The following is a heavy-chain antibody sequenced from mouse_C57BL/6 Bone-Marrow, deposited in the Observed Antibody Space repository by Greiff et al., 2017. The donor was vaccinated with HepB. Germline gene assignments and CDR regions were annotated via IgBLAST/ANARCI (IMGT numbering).Heavy chain of an antibody. V-gene: IGHV1-52*01. D-gene: IGHD2-1*01. J-gene: IGHJ3*01. CDR2: IDPSDSET. CDR3: ARSDGNYPWFAY. CDR1: GYTFTSYW. Sequence: QVQLQQSGAELVRPGSSVKLSCKASGYTFTSYWMHWVKQRPIQGLEWIGNIDPSDSETHYNQKFKDKATLTVDKSSSTAYMQLSSLTSEDSAVYYCARSDGNYPWFAYWGQGTLVTVSA.